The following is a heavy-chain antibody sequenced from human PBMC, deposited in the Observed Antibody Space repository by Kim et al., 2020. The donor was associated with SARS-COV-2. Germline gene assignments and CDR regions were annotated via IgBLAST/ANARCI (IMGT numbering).Heavy chain of an antibody. D-gene: IGHD5-12*01. V-gene: IGHV3-30*04. CDR2: ISYDGSNK. CDR3: ARSRGGGYNDFDY. CDR1: GFTFSSYA. J-gene: IGHJ4*02. Sequence: GWSLRLSCAASGFTFSSYAMHWVRQAPGKGLEWVAVISYDGSNKYYADSVKGRFTISRDNSKNTLYLQMSSLRAEDTAVYYCARSRGGGYNDFDYWGQGT.